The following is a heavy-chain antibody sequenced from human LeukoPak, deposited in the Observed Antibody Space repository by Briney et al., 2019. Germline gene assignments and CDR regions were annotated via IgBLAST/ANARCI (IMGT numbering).Heavy chain of an antibody. CDR3: ARDDGYGSGPNWFDP. Sequence: GGSLRLSCAASGFTFSSYAMHWVRQAPGKGLEWVAVISYDGSNKYYADSVKGRFTTSRDNAKNSLYLQMNSLRAEDTAVYYCARDDGYGSGPNWFDPWGQGTLVTVSS. CDR2: ISYDGSNK. D-gene: IGHD3-10*01. J-gene: IGHJ5*02. V-gene: IGHV3-30-3*01. CDR1: GFTFSSYA.